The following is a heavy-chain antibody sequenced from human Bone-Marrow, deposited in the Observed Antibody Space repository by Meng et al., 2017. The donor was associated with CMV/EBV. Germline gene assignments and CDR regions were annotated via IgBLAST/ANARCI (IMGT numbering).Heavy chain of an antibody. D-gene: IGHD2-2*01. CDR2: IYWNDDK. V-gene: IGHV2-5*01. Sequence: SGPTLVKPTQTLTLTCTFSGFSLSTSGVGVGWIRQPPGKALEWLALIYWNDDKRYSPSLKTRLTISKDTSKNQVVLTMTNMDPVDTATYYCARRYCSSTSCLGGFDYWGQGTLVTVSS. J-gene: IGHJ4*02. CDR3: ARRYCSSTSCLGGFDY. CDR1: GFSLSTSGVG.